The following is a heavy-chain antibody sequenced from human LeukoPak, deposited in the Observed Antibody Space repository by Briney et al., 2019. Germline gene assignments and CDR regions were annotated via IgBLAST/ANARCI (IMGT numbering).Heavy chain of an antibody. D-gene: IGHD3-3*01. Sequence: PGGSLRLSCAASGFTFSNNYMSWVRQAPGKGLEWVSVVYSGDNTYYLESVTGRFTISIDNSKNTLFLQMNRLRAEDTAVYYCSGRRLLYASFDYWGQGTLVTVSS. V-gene: IGHV3-66*02. CDR2: VYSGDNT. CDR1: GFTFSNNY. CDR3: SGRRLLYASFDY. J-gene: IGHJ4*02.